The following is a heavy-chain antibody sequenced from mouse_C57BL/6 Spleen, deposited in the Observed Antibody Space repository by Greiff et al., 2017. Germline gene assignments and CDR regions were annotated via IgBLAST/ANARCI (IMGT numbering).Heavy chain of an antibody. CDR3: ARGYDYVHFDY. Sequence: EVKLQESGPELVKPGASVKMSCKASGYTFTDYNMHWVKQSHGKSLEWIGYINPNNGGTSYNQKFKGKATLTVNKSSSTAYMELRSLTSEDSAVYYCARGYDYVHFDYWGQGTTLTVSS. CDR1: GYTFTDYN. J-gene: IGHJ2*01. CDR2: INPNNGGT. D-gene: IGHD2-4*01. V-gene: IGHV1-22*01.